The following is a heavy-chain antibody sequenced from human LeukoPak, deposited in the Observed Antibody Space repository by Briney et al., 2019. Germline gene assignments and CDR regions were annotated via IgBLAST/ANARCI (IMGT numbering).Heavy chain of an antibody. Sequence: KPGGSLRLSCAASGFTFSSYSMNWVRQAPGKGLEWVSSISSSSSYIYYADSVKGRFTISRDNAKNSLYLQMNSLRAEDTAVYYCARGRRWLQFVDHPFDYWGQGTLVTVSS. CDR1: GFTFSSYS. D-gene: IGHD5-24*01. J-gene: IGHJ4*02. CDR3: ARGRRWLQFVDHPFDY. V-gene: IGHV3-21*04. CDR2: ISSSSSYI.